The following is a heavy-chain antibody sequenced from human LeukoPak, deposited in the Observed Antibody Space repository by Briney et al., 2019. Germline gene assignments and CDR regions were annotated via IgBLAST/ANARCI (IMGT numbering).Heavy chain of an antibody. CDR3: ARGPTVTTVRWGRSDY. J-gene: IGHJ4*02. CDR2: INHSGST. D-gene: IGHD4-17*01. CDR1: GGSSSGYY. Sequence: SETLSLTCAVYGGSSSGYYWSWIRQPPGKGLEWIGEINHSGSTNYNPSLKSRVTISVDTSKNQFSLKLSSVTAADTAVYYCARGPTVTTVRWGRSDYWGQGTLVTVSS. V-gene: IGHV4-34*01.